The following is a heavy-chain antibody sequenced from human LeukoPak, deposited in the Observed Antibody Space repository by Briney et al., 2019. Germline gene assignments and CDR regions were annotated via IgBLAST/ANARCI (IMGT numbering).Heavy chain of an antibody. CDR3: TTDPVEMATIGVF. D-gene: IGHD5-24*01. V-gene: IGHV3-30*03. CDR1: GFTFRSYG. CDR2: ISYDGSNE. J-gene: IGHJ4*02. Sequence: PGRSLRLSCAASGFTFRSYGMHWVRQAPGKGLEWVAIISYDGSNEYYADSVKGRFTISRDNSKDTLYLQMNSLKTEDTAVYYCTTDPVEMATIGVFWGQGTLVTVSS.